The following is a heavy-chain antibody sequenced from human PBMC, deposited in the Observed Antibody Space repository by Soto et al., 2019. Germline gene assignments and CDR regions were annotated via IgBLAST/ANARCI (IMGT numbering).Heavy chain of an antibody. J-gene: IGHJ4*03. Sequence: EVQLLESGGGLVQPGGSLRLSCAASGFTLSNYGMNWVRQAPGKGLEWVSGISGSDGSTYYADSVKGRFTISRDNSKNTLYLQMNPLRAEDTALYYCSKDKYYDWGQGTLGAVSS. CDR1: GFTLSNYG. CDR2: ISGSDGST. CDR3: SKDKYYD. D-gene: IGHD3-22*01. V-gene: IGHV3-23*01.